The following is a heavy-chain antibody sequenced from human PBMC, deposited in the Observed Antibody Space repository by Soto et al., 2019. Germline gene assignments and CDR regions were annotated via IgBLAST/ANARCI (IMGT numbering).Heavy chain of an antibody. CDR1: GFTFDDYT. CDR2: ISWDGGST. V-gene: IGHV3-43*01. D-gene: IGHD6-13*01. Sequence: GGSLRLSCAASGFTFDDYTMHWVRQAPGKGLEWVSLISWDGGSTYYADSVKGRFTISIDNSKNSLYLQMNSLRTEDTALYYCAKDMGYSSSWEGFFDYWGQGTLVTVSS. CDR3: AKDMGYSSSWEGFFDY. J-gene: IGHJ4*02.